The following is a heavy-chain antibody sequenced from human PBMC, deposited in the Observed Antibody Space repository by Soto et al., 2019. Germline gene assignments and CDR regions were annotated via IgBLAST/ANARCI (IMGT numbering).Heavy chain of an antibody. CDR1: GYTFTSYY. CDR2: INPSGGST. CDR3: ARERYCISTSCYDGPHFDY. V-gene: IGHV1-46*01. D-gene: IGHD2-2*01. J-gene: IGHJ4*02. Sequence: ASVKVSCKASGYTFTSYYMHWVRQAPGQGLEWMGIINPSGGSTSYAQKFQGRVTMTRDTSTSTVYMELSSLRSEDTAVYYCARERYCISTSCYDGPHFDYWGQGTLVTVSS.